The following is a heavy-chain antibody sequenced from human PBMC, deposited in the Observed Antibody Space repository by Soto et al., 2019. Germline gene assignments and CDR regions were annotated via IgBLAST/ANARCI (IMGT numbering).Heavy chain of an antibody. CDR3: AKFGVTRLRFLEWLLFFDY. CDR1: GFTFSSYA. V-gene: IGHV3-23*01. Sequence: GGSLRLSCAASGFTFSSYAMSWVRQAPGKGLEWVSAISGSGGSTYYADSVKGRFTISRDNSKNSLYLQMNSLRAEDTAVYDCAKFGVTRLRFLEWLLFFDYWGQGTLVTVSS. D-gene: IGHD3-3*01. J-gene: IGHJ4*02. CDR2: ISGSGGST.